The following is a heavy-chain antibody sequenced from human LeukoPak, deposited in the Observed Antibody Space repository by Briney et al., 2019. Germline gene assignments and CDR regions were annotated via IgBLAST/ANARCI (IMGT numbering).Heavy chain of an antibody. CDR1: GGSFSGYY. J-gene: IGHJ4*02. D-gene: IGHD3-22*01. Sequence: SETLSLTCAVYGGSFSGYYWSWIRQPPGMGLEWIGEINHSGSTNYNPSLKSRVTISVDTSKNQFSLKLSSVTAADTAVYYCALGYGSSGPVRGWGQGTLVTVSS. V-gene: IGHV4-34*01. CDR2: INHSGST. CDR3: ALGYGSSGPVRG.